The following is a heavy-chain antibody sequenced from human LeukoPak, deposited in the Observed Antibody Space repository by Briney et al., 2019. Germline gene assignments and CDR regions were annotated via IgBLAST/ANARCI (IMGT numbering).Heavy chain of an antibody. D-gene: IGHD3-10*01. J-gene: IGHJ4*02. V-gene: IGHV4-39*01. CDR2: IYYSGST. CDR1: GGSISSSSYY. Sequence: SETLSLTCTVSGGSISSSSYYWGWIRQPPGKGLEWIGSIYYSGSTYYNPSLKSRVTISVDTSKNQFSLKLSSVTAADTAVYYCARAGGYYGLGYWGQGTLVTVSS. CDR3: ARAGGYYGLGY.